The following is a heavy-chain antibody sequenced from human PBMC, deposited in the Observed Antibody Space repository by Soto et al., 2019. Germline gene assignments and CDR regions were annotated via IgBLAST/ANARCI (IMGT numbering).Heavy chain of an antibody. CDR2: ISSHGVST. CDR1: GLNFNDYA. J-gene: IGHJ4*02. V-gene: IGHV3-64D*06. Sequence: PGGSLRLSCSASGLNFNDYAMHWVRQAAGKGLKYVSFISSHGVSTYYADSVKGRFTISRDNSKNTLYLQMNSLRVEDTAVYYCVKDRFVNYWGQGALVTVSS. D-gene: IGHD3-3*01. CDR3: VKDRFVNY.